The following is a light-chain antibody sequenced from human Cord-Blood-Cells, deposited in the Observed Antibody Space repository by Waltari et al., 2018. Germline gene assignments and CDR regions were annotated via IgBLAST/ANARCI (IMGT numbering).Light chain of an antibody. J-gene: IGKJ2*01. Sequence: DIQMTQSPSTLSASVGDRVTITFRASQSISSWLAWYQQKPGKAPKLLIYDASSLESGVLSRFSGSGSGTEFTLTISSLQPDDFATYYCQQYNSYSPYTFGQGTKLEIK. V-gene: IGKV1-5*01. CDR1: QSISSW. CDR3: QQYNSYSPYT. CDR2: DAS.